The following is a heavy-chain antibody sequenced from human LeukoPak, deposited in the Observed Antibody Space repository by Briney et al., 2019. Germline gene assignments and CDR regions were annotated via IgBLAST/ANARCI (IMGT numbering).Heavy chain of an antibody. V-gene: IGHV1-2*02. D-gene: IGHD5/OR15-5a*01. CDR2: INPHSRAT. J-gene: IGHJ5*02. CDR3: VTTSVSHTSDP. Sequence: ASVKVSCKASGNDFSYFYLNWVRQAPGRGLEWVGWINPHSRATHYAQRFRGRVTMEASISTGYMELNSLTSDDTAVYYCVTTSVSHTSDPWGQGTLVTVSS. CDR1: GNDFSYFY.